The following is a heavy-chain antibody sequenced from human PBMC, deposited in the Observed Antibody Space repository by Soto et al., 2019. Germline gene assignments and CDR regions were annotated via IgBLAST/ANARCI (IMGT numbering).Heavy chain of an antibody. D-gene: IGHD6-19*01. CDR3: ARGGSSDWQVAFDF. CDR2: VNHNGRN. J-gene: IGHJ3*01. Sequence: SETLSLTCAVYGGSFSGYFWNWIRQTPGKGLEWIGKVNHNGRNNYNPSLKSRVTISLDMSKNQISLKLTSVAAADTAVYYCARGGSSDWQVAFDFWGQGTMVTVSS. CDR1: GGSFSGYF. V-gene: IGHV4-34*01.